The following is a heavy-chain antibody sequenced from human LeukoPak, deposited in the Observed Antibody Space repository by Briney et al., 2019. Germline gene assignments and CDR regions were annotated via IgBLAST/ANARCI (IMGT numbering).Heavy chain of an antibody. CDR1: GYTFTSYG. Sequence: ASVKVSCKASGYTFTSYGISWVRQAPGQGLEWMGWISAYNGNTNYAQKLQGRVTMTTDTSTSTAYMELRSLRSDDTAVYYCARDQMATIGAFPSDYWGQGTLVTVSS. CDR2: ISAYNGNT. V-gene: IGHV1-18*01. D-gene: IGHD5-24*01. CDR3: ARDQMATIGAFPSDY. J-gene: IGHJ4*02.